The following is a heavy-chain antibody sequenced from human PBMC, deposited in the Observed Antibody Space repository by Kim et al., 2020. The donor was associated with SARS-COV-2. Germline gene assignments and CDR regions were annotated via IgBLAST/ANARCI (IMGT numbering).Heavy chain of an antibody. CDR3: AKGTIVGATDY. Sequence: TYYADSVKDRFTIYRDNSKNTLYLQMNSLRAEDTAVYYCAKGTIVGATDYWGQGTLVTVSS. D-gene: IGHD1-26*01. V-gene: IGHV3-23*01. CDR2: T. J-gene: IGHJ4*02.